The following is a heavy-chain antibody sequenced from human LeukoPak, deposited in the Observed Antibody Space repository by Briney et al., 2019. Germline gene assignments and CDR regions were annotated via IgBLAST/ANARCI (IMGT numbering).Heavy chain of an antibody. CDR2: INAGNGNT. J-gene: IGHJ3*02. Sequence: ASVKVSCRASGYTFTSYAMHWVRQAPGQRLEWMGWINAGNGNTKYSQKSQGRVTITKDTSASTAYMGLSSLRSEDTAVYYRARELLWFGELAFDIWGQGTMVTVSS. D-gene: IGHD3-10*01. CDR3: ARELLWFGELAFDI. CDR1: GYTFTSYA. V-gene: IGHV1-3*01.